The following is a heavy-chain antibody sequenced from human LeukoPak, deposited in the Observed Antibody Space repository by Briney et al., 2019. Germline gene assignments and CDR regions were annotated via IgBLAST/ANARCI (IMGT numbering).Heavy chain of an antibody. V-gene: IGHV3-30*04. CDR3: ARDRRYYDSSGYYYY. CDR1: GFTFSSYA. J-gene: IGHJ4*02. D-gene: IGHD3-22*01. Sequence: GGSLRLSCAASGFTFSSYAMHWVRQAPGKGLEWVAVISYDGSNKNYADSVKGRFTISRDNSKNSLYLQMNSLRAEDTAVYYCARDRRYYDSSGYYYYWGQGTLVTVSS. CDR2: ISYDGSNK.